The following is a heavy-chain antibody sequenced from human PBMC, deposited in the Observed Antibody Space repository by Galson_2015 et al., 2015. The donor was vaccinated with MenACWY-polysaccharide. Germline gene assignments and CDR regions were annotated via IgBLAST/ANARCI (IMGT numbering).Heavy chain of an antibody. CDR2: ISGSGGST. V-gene: IGHV3-23*01. Sequence: SLRLSCAASGFTFSSYAMSWVRQAPGKGLEWVSAISGSGGSTYYADSVKGRFTISRDNSKNTLYLQMNSLRAEDTAVYYCAQGGSYPETFDYWGQGTLVTVSS. J-gene: IGHJ4*02. D-gene: IGHD1-26*01. CDR3: AQGGSYPETFDY. CDR1: GFTFSSYA.